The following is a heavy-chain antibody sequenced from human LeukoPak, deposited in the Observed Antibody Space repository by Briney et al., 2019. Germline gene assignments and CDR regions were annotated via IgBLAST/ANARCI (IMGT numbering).Heavy chain of an antibody. D-gene: IGHD3-22*01. V-gene: IGHV1-46*01. CDR2: INSSGGST. J-gene: IGHJ4*02. Sequence: ASVKVSCKASGYTFTSYNMHWVRQAPGQGLEWMGIINSSGGSTSYAQKFQGRVTMTRDMSTSTVYMELSSLRSEDTAVYYCARSLSAGYYIFDYWGQGTLITVSS. CDR1: GYTFTSYN. CDR3: ARSLSAGYYIFDY.